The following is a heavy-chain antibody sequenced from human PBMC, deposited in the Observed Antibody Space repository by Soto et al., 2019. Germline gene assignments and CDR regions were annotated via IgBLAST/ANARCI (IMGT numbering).Heavy chain of an antibody. CDR1: GFTFTSSA. CDR2: IVVGSGNT. J-gene: IGHJ6*02. Sequence: ASVKVSCKASGFTFTSSAMQWVRQARGQRLEWIGWIVVGSGNTNYAQKFQERVTITRDMSTSTAYMELSSLRSEDTAVYYCAAATTRSYYYYGMDVWGQGTTVTVS. CDR3: AAATTRSYYYYGMDV. D-gene: IGHD4-4*01. V-gene: IGHV1-58*02.